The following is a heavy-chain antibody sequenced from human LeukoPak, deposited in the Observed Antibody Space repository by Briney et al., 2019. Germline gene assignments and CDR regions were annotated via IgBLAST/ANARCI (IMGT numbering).Heavy chain of an antibody. J-gene: IGHJ4*02. CDR2: IYTSGST. D-gene: IGHD6-19*01. Sequence: SETLSLTCTVSGGSISSGSYYWSWIRQPAGKGLEWIGRIYTSGSTNYNPSLKSRVTISVDTSKNQFSLKLSSVTAADTAVYYCARVVASSGWYEDYWGQGTLVTVSS. CDR3: ARVVASSGWYEDY. CDR1: GGSISSGSYY. V-gene: IGHV4-61*02.